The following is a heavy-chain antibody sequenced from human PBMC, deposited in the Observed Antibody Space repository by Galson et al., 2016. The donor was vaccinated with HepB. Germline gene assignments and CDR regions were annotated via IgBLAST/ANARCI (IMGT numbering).Heavy chain of an antibody. J-gene: IGHJ3*02. Sequence: SLRLSCAASGFTFSTFSMSWVRQAPGKGLEWVSVISGRGGSTYYADSVKGRFTISRDNSKNTLYLQMNTLRAEDTAVYYCANTYLNAFDIWGQGTKVTVSS. V-gene: IGHV3-23*01. CDR1: GFTFSTFS. CDR3: ANTYLNAFDI. D-gene: IGHD2-2*01. CDR2: ISGRGGST.